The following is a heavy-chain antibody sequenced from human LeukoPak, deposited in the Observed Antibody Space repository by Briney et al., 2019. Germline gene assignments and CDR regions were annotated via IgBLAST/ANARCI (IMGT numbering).Heavy chain of an antibody. CDR2: IYSGGST. J-gene: IGHJ6*02. Sequence: PGGSLRLSCAASGFTVSSNYMSWVRQAPGKGLEWVSVIYSGGSTYYADSVKGRFTISRDNSKNTLYLQMNSLRAEDTAVYYCARTDYDILTGWNYYGMDVWGQGTTVTVSS. V-gene: IGHV3-53*01. CDR1: GFTVSSNY. D-gene: IGHD3-9*01. CDR3: ARTDYDILTGWNYYGMDV.